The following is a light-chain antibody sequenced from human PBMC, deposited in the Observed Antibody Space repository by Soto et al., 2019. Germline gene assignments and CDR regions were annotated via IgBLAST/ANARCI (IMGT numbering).Light chain of an antibody. V-gene: IGLV2-18*02. CDR2: EVT. CDR3: SSYVYSAPVV. J-gene: IGLJ2*01. Sequence: QSALTQPPSVSGSPGQSVTISCTGTSSDIGTYNRVSWYRQSPGAAPKLLIYEVTSRPSGVPDRFSGAKSGNTASLPISGLQDEDEAHYYCSSYVYSAPVVVGGGTKLTVL. CDR1: SSDIGTYNR.